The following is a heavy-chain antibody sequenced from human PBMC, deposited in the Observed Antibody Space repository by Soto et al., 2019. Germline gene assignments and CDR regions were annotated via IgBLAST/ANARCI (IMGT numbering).Heavy chain of an antibody. D-gene: IGHD1-7*01. CDR3: TTFGNYGSISPFDY. CDR2: IKSKTDGGTT. Sequence: EVQLVESGGGLVKPGGSLRLSCAASGFTFNNAWMNWVRQAPGKGLEWVGRIKSKTDGGTTDFAAPVKGRFTISRDDSKTTLYLQMNSLKTEDTAVYYCTTFGNYGSISPFDYWGQGTLVTVS. CDR1: GFTFNNAW. J-gene: IGHJ4*02. V-gene: IGHV3-15*07.